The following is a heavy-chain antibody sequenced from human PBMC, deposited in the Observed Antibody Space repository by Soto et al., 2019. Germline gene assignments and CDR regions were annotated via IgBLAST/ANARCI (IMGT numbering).Heavy chain of an antibody. CDR1: GDSIRTSTYC. J-gene: IGHJ4*02. Sequence: QLQLQESGPGLVKPSETLSLTCSVSGDSIRTSTYCWGWIRQAPGKGLEWIGSVYYTGSPFYNPSRKSRVTMSAGTSENQFSLKLRSVTAADTATYYCARHRPMAVFDSWGQGTLVTVSS. CDR2: VYYTGSP. CDR3: ARHRPMAVFDS. D-gene: IGHD2-8*01. V-gene: IGHV4-39*01.